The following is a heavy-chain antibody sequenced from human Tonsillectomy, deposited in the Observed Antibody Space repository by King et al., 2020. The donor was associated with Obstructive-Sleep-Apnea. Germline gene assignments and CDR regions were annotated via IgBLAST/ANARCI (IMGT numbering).Heavy chain of an antibody. CDR1: GFTFSSYS. CDR2: ISSSSSTI. Sequence: QLVQSGGGSVQPGGSLRLSCAASGFTFSSYSMNWVRQAPGKGLEWVSYISSSSSTIYYADSVKGRFTISRDNAKNSLYLQMNSLRAEDTAVYYCGSYSGSQEDYWGQGTLVTVSS. V-gene: IGHV3-48*04. CDR3: GSYSGSQEDY. D-gene: IGHD1-26*01. J-gene: IGHJ4*02.